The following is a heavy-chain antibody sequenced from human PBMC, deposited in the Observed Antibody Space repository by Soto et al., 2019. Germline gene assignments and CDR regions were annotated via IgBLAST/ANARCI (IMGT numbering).Heavy chain of an antibody. Sequence: QVQLVQSGAEVKKPGASVKVSCKASGYSFTSYYMHWVRQAPGQGLEWMGIINPSDGSASYAQKFQGRVTMTRDTSTSTVYTELSSLSSEDTAVYYCARAYSRAWCWDYWGQGTLVTVSS. V-gene: IGHV1-46*01. J-gene: IGHJ4*02. D-gene: IGHD6-19*01. CDR3: ARAYSRAWCWDY. CDR2: INPSDGSA. CDR1: GYSFTSYY.